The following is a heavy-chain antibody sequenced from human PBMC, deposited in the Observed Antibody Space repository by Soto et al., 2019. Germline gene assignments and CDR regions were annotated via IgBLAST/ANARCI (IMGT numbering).Heavy chain of an antibody. CDR2: ITPLFGTP. CDR3: ARQFDYDTSGYYYAY. V-gene: IGHV1-69*13. CDR1: GGTFNKYA. J-gene: IGHJ4*02. Sequence: ASVKVSFKASGGTFNKYAIDWVRQAPGQGLEWMGGITPLFGTPNYAQRFQGGVTISADEVTSTAYMELRSLRSDDTGVYYCARQFDYDTSGYYYAYWGQGTLVTVSS. D-gene: IGHD3-22*01.